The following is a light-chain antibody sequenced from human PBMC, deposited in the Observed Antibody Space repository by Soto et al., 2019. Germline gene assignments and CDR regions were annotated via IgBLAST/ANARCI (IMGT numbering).Light chain of an antibody. CDR2: EVY. J-gene: IGLJ2*01. CDR1: GSDIAVYDF. V-gene: IGLV2-8*01. Sequence: QSVLTQPPSASGSPGQSVTISCAGTGSDIAVYDFVSWYQQHPDKAPKLIIYEVYKRPSGVPDRFSASKSGNTASLTVSGLQAEDEADYYCSSFAGENTLVFGGGTKLTVL. CDR3: SSFAGENTLV.